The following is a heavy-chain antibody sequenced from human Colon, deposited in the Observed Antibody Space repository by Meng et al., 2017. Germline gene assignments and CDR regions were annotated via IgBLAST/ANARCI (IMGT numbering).Heavy chain of an antibody. CDR1: GASVSDTNYA. D-gene: IGHD7-27*01. CDR2: GST. CDR3: ARDNWGSLDY. Sequence: QVQLQESGPGLVRPSETLSLTCTASGASVSDTNYAWSWIRQPPGKGLEWIGYGSTNHNPSLKSRVTISVDTSKNQFSLTLNSVTAADTAVYYCARDNWGSLDYWGQGTLVTVSS. J-gene: IGHJ4*02. V-gene: IGHV4-61*01.